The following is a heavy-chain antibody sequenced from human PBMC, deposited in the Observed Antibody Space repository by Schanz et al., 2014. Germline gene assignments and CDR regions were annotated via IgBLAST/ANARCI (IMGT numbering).Heavy chain of an antibody. Sequence: VQLVESGGELIQPGGSLRLSCAASGFTFSDYYMTWIRQAPGKGLEWVSYINGGGETTYYADSVRGRFTISRDNAKNSLFLQMNSLRAEDTAKYYCARGNYGMDVWGQGTTVTVSS. CDR3: ARGNYGMDV. J-gene: IGHJ6*02. V-gene: IGHV3-11*01. CDR2: INGGGETT. CDR1: GFTFSDYY.